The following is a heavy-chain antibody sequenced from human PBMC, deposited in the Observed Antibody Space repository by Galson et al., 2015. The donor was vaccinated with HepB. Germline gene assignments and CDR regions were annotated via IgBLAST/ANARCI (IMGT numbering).Heavy chain of an antibody. D-gene: IGHD2-2*01. J-gene: IGHJ6*03. Sequence: SVKVSCKASGGASSSYAISWVRQPPGRGLEWMGGIIPVIGIAHYAQRFQGRVTISADKSTNTAYMELSSLRSEDTAMYYCATSSRQIVVVPAGRTGMDVWGKGTTVTVSS. CDR1: GGASSSYA. V-gene: IGHV1-69*10. CDR3: ATSSRQIVVVPAGRTGMDV. CDR2: IIPVIGIA.